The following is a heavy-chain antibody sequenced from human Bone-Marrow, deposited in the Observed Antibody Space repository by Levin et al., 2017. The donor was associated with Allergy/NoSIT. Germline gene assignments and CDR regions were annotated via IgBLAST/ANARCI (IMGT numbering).Heavy chain of an antibody. CDR1: GFGFRTYG. D-gene: IGHD5-12*01. J-gene: IGHJ4*02. CDR3: ANARTSFSSYDPQCEF. V-gene: IGHV3-30*18. CDR2: ISYDGSSK. Sequence: PGGSLRLSCAASGFGFRTYGMHWVRQAPGKGLEWVAIISYDGSSKYYADSVKGRFNTSRANSKNTVFLQMDSLRPEDTGVYFCANARTSFSSYDPQCEFWGQGTLVIVSS.